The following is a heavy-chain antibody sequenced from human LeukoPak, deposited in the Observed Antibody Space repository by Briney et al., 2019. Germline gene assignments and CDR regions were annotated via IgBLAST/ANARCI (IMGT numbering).Heavy chain of an antibody. CDR2: IYYSGST. CDR3: ARDGLPGAFDI. CDR1: GGSISSGDYY. Sequence: SETLSLTCTVSGGSISSGDYYWSWIRQPPGKGLEWIGYIYYSGSTYYNPSLKSRVTISVDTSKNQFSLKLSSVTAADTAVYYCARDGLPGAFDIWGQGTMVTVSS. V-gene: IGHV4-30-4*01. J-gene: IGHJ3*02.